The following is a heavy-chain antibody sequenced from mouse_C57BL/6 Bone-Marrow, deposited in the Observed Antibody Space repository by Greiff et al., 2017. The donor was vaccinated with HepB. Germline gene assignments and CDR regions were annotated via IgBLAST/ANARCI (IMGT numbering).Heavy chain of an antibody. Sequence: QVQLKQSGAELVKPGASVKLSCKASGYTFTEYTIHWVKQRSGQGLEWIGWFYPGSGSIKYNEKFKDKATLTADKSSSTDYMALSRLTSEDSAVYFCARHEGDYDYFDYWGKGTTLTVAS. V-gene: IGHV1-62-2*01. D-gene: IGHD2-4*01. J-gene: IGHJ2*01. CDR1: GYTFTEYT. CDR3: ARHEGDYDYFDY. CDR2: FYPGSGSI.